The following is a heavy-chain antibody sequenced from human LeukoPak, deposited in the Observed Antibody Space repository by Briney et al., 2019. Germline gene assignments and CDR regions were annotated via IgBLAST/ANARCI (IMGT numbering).Heavy chain of an antibody. J-gene: IGHJ4*02. D-gene: IGHD3-16*01. CDR1: GDSIFSYY. Sequence: SETLSHTCTVSGDSIFSYYWTCIPQTPRKGLEWIGYVSGSGTTNPNAYLIGRLTISVVSSNDQLSLRRTGGAPADKGVYYCARGGGTLDFWGQGSLVSVPS. CDR3: ARGGGTLDF. V-gene: IGHV4-59*01. CDR2: VSGSGTT.